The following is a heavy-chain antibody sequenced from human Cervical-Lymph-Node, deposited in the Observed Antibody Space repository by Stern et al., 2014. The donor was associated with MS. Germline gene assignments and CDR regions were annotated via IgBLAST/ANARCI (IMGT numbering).Heavy chain of an antibody. CDR1: GYTFTRYY. D-gene: IGHD6-25*01. CDR2: ITPSGGSA. CDR3: AGGHTFDY. J-gene: IGHJ4*02. Sequence: VQLEESGAEVKKPGASVKVSCKTSGYTFTRYYMHWVRQAPGQGLEWMGIITPSGGSASYAQKFQGRVTMTRDTSTSTLYMELTSLTSDDTAVYYCAGGHTFDYWGQGTLVTVSS. V-gene: IGHV1-46*01.